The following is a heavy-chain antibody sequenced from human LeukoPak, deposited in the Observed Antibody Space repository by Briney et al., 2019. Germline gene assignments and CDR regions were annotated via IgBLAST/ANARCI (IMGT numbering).Heavy chain of an antibody. CDR2: INHSGST. V-gene: IGHV4-34*01. Sequence: SETLSLTCAVYGGSFSGYYWSWIRQPPGKGLEWIGEINHSGSTNYNPSLKSRVTISVDTSKNQFSLKLSSVTAADTAVYYCARRMKRGYSYGPDYWGQGTLVTVSS. CDR1: GGSFSGYY. CDR3: ARRMKRGYSYGPDY. D-gene: IGHD5-18*01. J-gene: IGHJ4*02.